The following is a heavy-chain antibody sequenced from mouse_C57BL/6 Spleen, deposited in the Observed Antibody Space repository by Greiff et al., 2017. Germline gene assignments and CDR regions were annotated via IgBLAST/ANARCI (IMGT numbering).Heavy chain of an antibody. J-gene: IGHJ2*01. D-gene: IGHD1-1*01. CDR3: TTWVTTVVAPFDY. CDR2: IDPEDGDT. V-gene: IGHV14-1*01. CDR1: GFNIKDYY. Sequence: VHVKQSGAELVRPGASVKLSCTASGFNIKDYYMHWVKQRPEQGLEWIGRIDPEDGDTEYAPKFQGKATMTADTSSNTAYLQLSSLTSEDTAVYYCTTWVTTVVAPFDYWGQGTTLTVSS.